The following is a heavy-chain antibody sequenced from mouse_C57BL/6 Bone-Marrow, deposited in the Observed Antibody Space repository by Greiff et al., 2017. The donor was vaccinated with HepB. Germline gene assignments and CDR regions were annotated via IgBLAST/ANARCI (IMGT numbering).Heavy chain of an antibody. V-gene: IGHV1-26*01. D-gene: IGHD1-1*01. CDR1: GYTFTDYY. Sequence: EVQLQQPGPELVKPGASVKISCKASGYTFTDYYMNWVKQSHGKSLEWIGDINPNNGGTSYNQKFKGKATLTVDKSSSTAYMELRSLTSEDSAVYYCARVGTTVPAMDYWGQGTSVTVSS. CDR3: ARVGTTVPAMDY. J-gene: IGHJ4*01. CDR2: INPNNGGT.